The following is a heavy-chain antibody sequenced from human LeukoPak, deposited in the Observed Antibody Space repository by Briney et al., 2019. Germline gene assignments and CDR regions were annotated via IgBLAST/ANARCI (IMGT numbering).Heavy chain of an antibody. V-gene: IGHV3-23*01. CDR1: GFTFSSYA. CDR3: AREAATYFDY. Sequence: GGSLRLSRAASGFTFSSYAMSWVRQAPGKGLEWVSAISGSGGSTYYADSVKGRFTISRDNAKNSPYLQMNSLRAEDTAVYYCAREAATYFDYWGQGTLVTVSS. D-gene: IGHD2-15*01. J-gene: IGHJ4*02. CDR2: ISGSGGST.